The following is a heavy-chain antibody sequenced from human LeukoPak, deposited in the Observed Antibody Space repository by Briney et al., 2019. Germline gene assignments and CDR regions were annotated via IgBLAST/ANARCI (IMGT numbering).Heavy chain of an antibody. V-gene: IGHV1-18*03. J-gene: IGHJ4*02. D-gene: IGHD3-3*01. CDR3: ARLNDFSRVLDY. CDR2: ISAYNGNT. Sequence: ASVKVSCKASGYTFTSYGISWVRQAPGQGLEWMGWISAYNGNTKYSQEFQGRVTITRDTSASTAYMELSSLRSEDMAVYYCARLNDFSRVLDYWGQGTLVTVSS. CDR1: GYTFTSYG.